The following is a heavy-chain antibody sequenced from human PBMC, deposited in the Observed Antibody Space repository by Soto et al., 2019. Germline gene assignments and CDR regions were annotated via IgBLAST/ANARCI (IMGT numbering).Heavy chain of an antibody. Sequence: PWWSLRLSCGASVFNITLHWMNWFRQAPGNRLEWVANIQSHGSAPYNLDSVRGRFTISRDNAKNSLYLQMNSLRTDDTAVYYCARRGSHADCGGGGCGAFDIWGQGTTVTVSS. CDR3: ARRGSHADCGGGGCGAFDI. J-gene: IGHJ3*02. D-gene: IGHD2-15*01. CDR2: IQSHGSAP. V-gene: IGHV3-7*01. CDR1: VFNITLHW.